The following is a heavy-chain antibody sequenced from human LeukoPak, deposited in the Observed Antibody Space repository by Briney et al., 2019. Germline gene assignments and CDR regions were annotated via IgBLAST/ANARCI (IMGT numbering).Heavy chain of an antibody. D-gene: IGHD6-19*01. CDR3: ARGSDSSGWYHY. V-gene: IGHV1-69*02. CDR1: GGTFNSYT. CDR2: IIPILGIA. J-gene: IGHJ4*02. Sequence: VASVKVSCKASGGTFNSYTISWVRQAPGQGLEWMGRIIPILGIANYAQKFQGRVTITADKSTSTAYMELSSLRSEDTAVYYCARGSDSSGWYHYWGQGTLVTVSS.